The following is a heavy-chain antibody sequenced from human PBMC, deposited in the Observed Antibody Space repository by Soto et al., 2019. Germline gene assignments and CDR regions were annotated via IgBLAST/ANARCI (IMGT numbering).Heavy chain of an antibody. D-gene: IGHD3-22*01. CDR3: ARNSTYYYDSSGYCYYFDY. CDR2: INHSGST. J-gene: IGHJ4*02. CDR1: GGSISGHY. Sequence: SETLSLTCAVYGGSISGHYWSWIRQPPGKGLEWIGEINHSGSTNYNPSLKSRVTISVDTSKNQFSLKLSSVTAADTAVYYCARNSTYYYDSSGYCYYFDYWGQGTLVTVS. V-gene: IGHV4-34*01.